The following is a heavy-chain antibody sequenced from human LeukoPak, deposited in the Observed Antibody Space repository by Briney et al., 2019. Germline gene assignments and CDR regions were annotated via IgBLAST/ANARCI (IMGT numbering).Heavy chain of an antibody. Sequence: SSETLSLTCTVSGGSISSYYWSWIRQPPGKGLEWIGYIYYSGSTNYNPSLKSRVTISVDTSKNQFSLKLSSVTAADTAVYYCARTKNYYYGSGSREGVYFDYWGQGTLVTVSS. V-gene: IGHV4-59*01. CDR2: IYYSGST. D-gene: IGHD3-10*01. J-gene: IGHJ4*02. CDR3: ARTKNYYYGSGSREGVYFDY. CDR1: GGSISSYY.